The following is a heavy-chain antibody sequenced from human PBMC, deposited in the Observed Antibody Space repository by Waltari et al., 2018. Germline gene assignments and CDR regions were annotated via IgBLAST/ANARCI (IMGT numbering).Heavy chain of an antibody. Sequence: QVQLQESGPGLVKPSATLSLTCTVPGGSFRSYYWSWIRQPPGKGPECVGYIYYTGSTDYNPSLKSRVTISLDTPKKQFSLKMTSVTAADTAMYYCARQNDYGGLTWGHWGQGTLVTVSS. CDR1: GGSFRSYY. D-gene: IGHD4-17*01. CDR2: IYYTGST. CDR3: ARQNDYGGLTWGH. J-gene: IGHJ4*02. V-gene: IGHV4-59*08.